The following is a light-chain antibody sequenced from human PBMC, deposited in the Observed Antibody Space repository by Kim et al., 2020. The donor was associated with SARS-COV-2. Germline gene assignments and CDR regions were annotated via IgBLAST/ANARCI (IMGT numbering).Light chain of an antibody. CDR1: SREVGNYNL. J-gene: IGLJ3*02. CDR2: EVA. Sequence: GQSITLACTGSSREVGNYNLVSWYQQHPGKGPTLLIYEVAERPSGISIRFAGSKSGNTASLTISGLRPDDEADYFCCSYAGSDTWVFGGGTHLTVL. V-gene: IGLV2-23*02. CDR3: CSYAGSDTWV.